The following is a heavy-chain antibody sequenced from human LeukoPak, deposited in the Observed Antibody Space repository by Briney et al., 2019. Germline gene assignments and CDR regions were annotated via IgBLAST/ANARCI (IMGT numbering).Heavy chain of an antibody. Sequence: GGSLRLSCTASGLSFSDYSMNWVRQAPGKGLEWISYISSTGNPRHYAESVEGRFTISRDNVKNSLYLQMNSLRAEDTAVYYCSTVVTPMRGDYWGQGTLVTVSS. CDR1: GLSFSDYS. J-gene: IGHJ4*02. V-gene: IGHV3-48*01. CDR3: STVVTPMRGDY. CDR2: ISSTGNPR. D-gene: IGHD4-23*01.